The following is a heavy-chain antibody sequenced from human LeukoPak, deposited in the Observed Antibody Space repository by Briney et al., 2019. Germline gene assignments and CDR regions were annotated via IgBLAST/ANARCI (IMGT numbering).Heavy chain of an antibody. CDR1: GGSISSYY. CDR3: ARAPIAAAAGFDY. D-gene: IGHD6-13*01. J-gene: IGHJ4*02. Sequence: PSETLSLTCTVSGGSISSYYWSWIRQPAGKGLEWIGRIYTSGGTNYNPSLKSRVTISVDKSKNQFSLRLSSVTAADTAVYYCARAPIAAAAGFDYWGQGTLVTVSS. CDR2: IYTSGGT. V-gene: IGHV4-4*07.